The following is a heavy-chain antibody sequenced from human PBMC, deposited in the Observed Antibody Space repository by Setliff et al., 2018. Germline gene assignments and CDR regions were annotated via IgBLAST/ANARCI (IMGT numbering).Heavy chain of an antibody. Sequence: GGSLRLSCVASGFTFGAYTLTWVRQAPGKGLECVANIKKDGSETHYVDSVKGRFIISRDNAKDSLYLQMNSLRGEDTAVYYCARGTSGWFPHDYWGQGTLVTVSS. CDR1: GFTFGAYT. D-gene: IGHD6-19*01. J-gene: IGHJ4*02. V-gene: IGHV3-7*03. CDR2: IKKDGSET. CDR3: ARGTSGWFPHDY.